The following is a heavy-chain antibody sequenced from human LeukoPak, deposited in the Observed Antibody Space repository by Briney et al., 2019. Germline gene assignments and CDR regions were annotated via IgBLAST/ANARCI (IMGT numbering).Heavy chain of an antibody. V-gene: IGHV3-53*01. CDR2: IYNGGHT. CDR1: GFTFSSYS. CDR3: ARGGYYFDY. Sequence: GGSLRLSCAASGFTFSSYSMNWVRQAPGKGLEWVSVIYNGGHTYYADSVKGRFTISRDNSKNTLYLQMNSLRAEDTAVYYCARGGYYFDYWGQGTLVTVSS. J-gene: IGHJ4*02.